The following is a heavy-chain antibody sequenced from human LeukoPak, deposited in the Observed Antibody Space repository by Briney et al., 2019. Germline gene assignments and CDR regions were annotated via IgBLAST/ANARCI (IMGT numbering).Heavy chain of an antibody. D-gene: IGHD4-17*01. CDR1: GGSFSSHY. CDR3: AGDPTTVTKGLEI. J-gene: IGHJ3*02. Sequence: PSETLSLTCTVSGGSFSSHYWSWIRQPPGKGLEWIGYISYIGSTNYNPSLKSRVTISVDTSKNQFSLKLRSVTAADAAVYFCAGDPTTVTKGLEIWGQGTMVIVSS. V-gene: IGHV4-59*11. CDR2: ISYIGST.